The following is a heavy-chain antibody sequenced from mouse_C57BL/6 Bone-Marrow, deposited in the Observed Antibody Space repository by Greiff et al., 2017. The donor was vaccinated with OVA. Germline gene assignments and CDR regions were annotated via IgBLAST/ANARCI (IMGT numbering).Heavy chain of an antibody. CDR3: AREGDPDYAMDY. CDR1: GYAFSSSW. CDR2: IYPGDGDT. D-gene: IGHD3-3*01. V-gene: IGHV1-82*01. J-gene: IGHJ4*01. Sequence: VKLQQSGPELVKPGASVKISCKASGYAFSSSWMNWVKQRPGKGLEWIGRIYPGDGDTNYNGKFKGKATLTADKSSSTAYMQLSSLTSEDSAVYFCAREGDPDYAMDYWGQGTSVTVSS.